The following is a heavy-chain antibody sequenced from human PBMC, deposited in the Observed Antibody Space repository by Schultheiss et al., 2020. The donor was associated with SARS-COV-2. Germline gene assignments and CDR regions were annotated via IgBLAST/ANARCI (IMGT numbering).Heavy chain of an antibody. CDR1: GGTFSSYA. D-gene: IGHD3-3*01. J-gene: IGHJ4*02. V-gene: IGHV1-2*02. CDR3: ARGAILGVVTGDY. CDR2: INPNSGGT. Sequence: ASVKVSCKASGGTFSSYAISWVRQAPGQGLEWMGWINPNSGGTNYAQKFQGRVTMTRDTSISTAYMELSRLRSDDTAVYYCARGAILGVVTGDYWGQGTLVTVSS.